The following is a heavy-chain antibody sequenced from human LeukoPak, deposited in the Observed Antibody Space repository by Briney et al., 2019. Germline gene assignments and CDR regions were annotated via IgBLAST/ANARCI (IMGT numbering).Heavy chain of an antibody. Sequence: PGGSLRLSCAASGFTFSNYGMHWVRQAPGKGLEWVALMWYDGSKEYYADSVKGRFTISRDNSKNMLYLQMNSLRAEDTTVYYCAPEVVGYSYGHQNDYWGQGTLVTVSS. CDR2: MWYDGSKE. J-gene: IGHJ4*02. V-gene: IGHV3-33*01. D-gene: IGHD5-18*01. CDR3: APEVVGYSYGHQNDY. CDR1: GFTFSNYG.